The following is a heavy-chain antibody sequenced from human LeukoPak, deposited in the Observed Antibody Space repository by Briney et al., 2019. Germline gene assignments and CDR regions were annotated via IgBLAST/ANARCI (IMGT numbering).Heavy chain of an antibody. CDR3: ARDLGIVATINHYYYGMDV. Sequence: VSVKVSCKASGYTFSGYYMHWMRQVPGQGLEWMGWINPNSGGTNYAQKFQGRVTMTRDTSISTAYMDLSRLRSDDTAVYYCARDLGIVATINHYYYGMDVWGQGTTVSVSS. D-gene: IGHD5-12*01. CDR1: GYTFSGYY. J-gene: IGHJ6*02. V-gene: IGHV1-2*02. CDR2: INPNSGGT.